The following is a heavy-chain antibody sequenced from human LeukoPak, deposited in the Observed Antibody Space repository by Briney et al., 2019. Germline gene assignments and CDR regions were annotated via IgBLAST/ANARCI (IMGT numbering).Heavy chain of an antibody. Sequence: ASVKVPCKVSGYTLTELSMHWVRQAPGKGLEWMGGFDPEDGETIYAQKFQGRVTMTEDTSTDTAYMELSSLRSEDTAVYYCATDQYYVWGSYRYRESAFDIWGQGTMVTVSS. D-gene: IGHD3-16*02. V-gene: IGHV1-24*01. CDR2: FDPEDGET. CDR1: GYTLTELS. J-gene: IGHJ3*02. CDR3: ATDQYYVWGSYRYRESAFDI.